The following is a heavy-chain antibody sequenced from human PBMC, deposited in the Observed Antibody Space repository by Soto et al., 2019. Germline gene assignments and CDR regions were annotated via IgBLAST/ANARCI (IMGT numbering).Heavy chain of an antibody. D-gene: IGHD3-10*01. CDR2: MYNSGST. V-gene: IGHV4-39*01. Sequence: QLQLQESGPGLVKPSETLSLTCTVSGGSISSSSYYCGWIRQPPGKVREWIGSMYNSGSTYYNPSLKSRVTISVDTSKNQFYLKLSSVTAADTAVYYCARRRYYCSGSSYFDYWGQGTLVTVSS. CDR1: GGSISSSSYY. J-gene: IGHJ4*02. CDR3: ARRRYYCSGSSYFDY.